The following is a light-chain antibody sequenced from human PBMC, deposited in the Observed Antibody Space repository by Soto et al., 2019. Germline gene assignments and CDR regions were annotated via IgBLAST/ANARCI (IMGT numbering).Light chain of an antibody. CDR1: RSNIGAGYD. Sequence: QSVLTQPPSVSGAPGQRVTISCTGSRSNIGAGYDVHWYQQVPGTAPKLLIFSDYKRPSGVPDRFSGSKSGTSASLAISGLRSEDEAVYSCAAWDGSHWVFGGGTKLTVL. CDR3: AAWDGSHWV. J-gene: IGLJ3*02. CDR2: SDY. V-gene: IGLV1-40*01.